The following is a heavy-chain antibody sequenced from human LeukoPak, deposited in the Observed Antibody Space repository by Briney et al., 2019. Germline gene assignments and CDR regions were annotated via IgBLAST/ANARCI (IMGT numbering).Heavy chain of an antibody. CDR3: ARARIDY. CDR2: IKDDGSEK. Sequence: SGGAPRLSRVGSGFTFCSFWWNWVRRAPGKGLEWVANIKDDGSEKYSVDSVKGRFTISRDNAKNLLYLQMSSLRAEDTAVYYCARARIDYWGQGTLVTVSS. D-gene: IGHD1-14*01. V-gene: IGHV3-7*04. CDR1: GFTFCSFW. J-gene: IGHJ4*02.